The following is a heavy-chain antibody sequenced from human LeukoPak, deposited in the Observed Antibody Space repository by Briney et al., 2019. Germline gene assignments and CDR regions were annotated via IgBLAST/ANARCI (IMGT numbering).Heavy chain of an antibody. Sequence: PSETLSLTCTVSGGSISSGSYYWSWIRQPAGKGLEWIGRIYTSGSTNYNPSLKSRVTISVDTSKNQFSLKLSSVTAADTAVYYCAREGAYYDFWTWGQGTLVTVSS. D-gene: IGHD3-3*01. J-gene: IGHJ5*02. CDR1: GGSISSGSYY. CDR2: IYTSGST. V-gene: IGHV4-61*02. CDR3: AREGAYYDFWT.